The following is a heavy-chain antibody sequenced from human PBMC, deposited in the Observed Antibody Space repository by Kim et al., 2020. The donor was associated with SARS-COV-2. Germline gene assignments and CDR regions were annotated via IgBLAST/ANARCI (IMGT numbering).Heavy chain of an antibody. J-gene: IGHJ3*01. CDR1: GFTFESYA. Sequence: GGSLRLSCVASGFTFESYAMSWVRQAPGKGLEWVSGISASGATTYYLDSVRGRFSVSRDNSKNTLFLYMNAPRPEDTALYYCAKDFRASPPNLDAFDFWGQGTMVTVSS. V-gene: IGHV3-23*01. CDR2: ISASGATT. CDR3: AKDFRASPPNLDAFDF.